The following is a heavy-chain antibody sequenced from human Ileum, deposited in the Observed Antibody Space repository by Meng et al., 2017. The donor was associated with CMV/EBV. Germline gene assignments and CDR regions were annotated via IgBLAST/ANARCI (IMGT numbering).Heavy chain of an antibody. J-gene: IGHJ6*02. CDR3: ARGDDWRDYYGMDI. D-gene: IGHD3-9*01. CDR2: ISGDGSVT. V-gene: IGHV3-74*01. CDR1: GFDFSTYW. Sequence: GGSLRLSCAASGFDFSTYWMHWVRQAPEKGLVWVARISGDGSVTNYADSVRGRITISRDNAKNTLYVQMNSLRLEDTAVYYCARGDDWRDYYGMDIWGQGTTVTVSS.